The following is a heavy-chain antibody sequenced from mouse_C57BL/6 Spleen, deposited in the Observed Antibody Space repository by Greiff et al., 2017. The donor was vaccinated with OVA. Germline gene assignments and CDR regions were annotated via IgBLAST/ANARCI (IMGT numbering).Heavy chain of an antibody. Sequence: VQLQQSGPELVKPGASVKISCKASGYAFSSSWMNWVKQRPGKGLEWIGRIYPGDGDTNYNGKFKGKATLTADKSSSTAYMQLSSLTSEDSAVYFCAKLGRGYFGGWGTGTTVTVSS. CDR1: GYAFSSSW. D-gene: IGHD4-1*01. V-gene: IGHV1-82*01. CDR2: IYPGDGDT. CDR3: AKLGRGYFGG. J-gene: IGHJ1*03.